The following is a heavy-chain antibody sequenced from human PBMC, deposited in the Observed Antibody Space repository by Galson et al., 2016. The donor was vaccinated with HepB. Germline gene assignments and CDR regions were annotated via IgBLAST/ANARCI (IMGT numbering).Heavy chain of an antibody. Sequence: TLSLTCGVSSGYITNSNYWSWVRQPPGKGLEWIGEVSNKGKTNFNPSLASRLSMSFDMSTNEASLRLNFMTAEDTATYFCTRESGAFVPFGFWGQGAPVVVSS. V-gene: IGHV4-4*01. CDR1: SGYITNSNY. CDR2: VSNKGKT. CDR3: TRESGAFVPFGF. D-gene: IGHD3-16*01. J-gene: IGHJ4*02.